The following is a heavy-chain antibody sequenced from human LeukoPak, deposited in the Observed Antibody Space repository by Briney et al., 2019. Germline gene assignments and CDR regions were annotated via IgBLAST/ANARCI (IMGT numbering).Heavy chain of an antibody. CDR3: ARDYYDSSGYYRGYYYFDY. CDR2: INPSGGST. Sequence: ASVTVSCTASGYTFTSYYMHWVRQAPGQGLEWMGIINPSGGSTSYAQKFQGRVTMTRDTSTSTVYMELSSLRSEDTAVYYCARDYYDSSGYYRGYYYFDYWGQGTLVTVSS. D-gene: IGHD3-22*01. CDR1: GYTFTSYY. V-gene: IGHV1-46*01. J-gene: IGHJ4*02.